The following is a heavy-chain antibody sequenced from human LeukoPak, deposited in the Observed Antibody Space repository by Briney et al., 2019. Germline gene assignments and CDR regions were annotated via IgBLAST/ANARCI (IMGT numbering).Heavy chain of an antibody. CDR1: GYSCTSYW. J-gene: IGHJ4*02. CDR3: APCSGGSCYSGPFDY. V-gene: IGHV5-51*01. D-gene: IGHD2-15*01. CDR2: IYPGDSDT. Sequence: GESLKISCKGSGYSCTSYWIGWVRQMPGKGLEWMGIIYPGDSDTRYSPSFQGQVTISADKSISTAYLQRSSLKASDAAMYYCAPCSGGSCYSGPFDYWGQGTLVTVSS.